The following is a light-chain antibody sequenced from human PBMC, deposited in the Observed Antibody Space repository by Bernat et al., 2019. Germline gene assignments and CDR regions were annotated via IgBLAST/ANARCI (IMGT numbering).Light chain of an antibody. Sequence: SYDLTQPPLVSVSPGQTASITCTGDRLGNKYTCWYQQKPGQTPVLVIYQDNKRPSGIPERFSGSNSGNTATLTISGTQAMDEADYYCQAWDSSTGVFGGGTKLTVL. CDR2: QDN. J-gene: IGLJ3*02. CDR1: RLGNKY. CDR3: QAWDSSTGV. V-gene: IGLV3-1*01.